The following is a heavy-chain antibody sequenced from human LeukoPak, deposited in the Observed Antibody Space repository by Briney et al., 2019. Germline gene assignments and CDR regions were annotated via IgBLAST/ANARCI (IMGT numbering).Heavy chain of an antibody. CDR3: VRGQGYSSSWFRDFDY. D-gene: IGHD6-13*01. CDR2: IKKDESEK. V-gene: IGHV3-7*01. Sequence: GGSLRLSCAASGFTFSNYQMSWVRQAPGKGLQWVADIKKDESEKYYVDSVKGRFTISRANTKNSLSLEMNSLRAEDTAVYYCVRGQGYSSSWFRDFDYWGQGTLVTVSS. CDR1: GFTFSNYQ. J-gene: IGHJ4*02.